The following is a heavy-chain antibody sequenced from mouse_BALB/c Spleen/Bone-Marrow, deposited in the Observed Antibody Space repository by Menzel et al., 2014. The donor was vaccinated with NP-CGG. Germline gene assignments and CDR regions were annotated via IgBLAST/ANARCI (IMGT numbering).Heavy chain of an antibody. D-gene: IGHD2-1*01. J-gene: IGHJ2*01. CDR1: GFTFSSYG. CDR2: INSNGGST. Sequence: EVQRVESGGGLVQPGGSLKLSCAASGFTFSSYGMSWVRQTPDKRLEMVASINSNGGSTYYPDSVKGRFTISRDNAKNTLSLQMNSLKSEDTAMYYCARGNYGNYVDYFDYWGQGTTLTVSS. CDR3: ARGNYGNYVDYFDY. V-gene: IGHV5-6-3*01.